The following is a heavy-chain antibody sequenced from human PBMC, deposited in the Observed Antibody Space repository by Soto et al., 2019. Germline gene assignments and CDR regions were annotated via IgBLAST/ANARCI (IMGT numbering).Heavy chain of an antibody. Sequence: QVQLVQSGAEVKKPGSSVKVSCKASGGTFSSYTISWVRQAPGQGLEWMGRIIPILGIANYAQKFQGRVTITADKSTSTAYMELSSLRSEDTAVYYCARAGGGYCSGGSCYPDAFDIWGQGTMVTVSS. CDR3: ARAGGGYCSGGSCYPDAFDI. CDR2: IIPILGIA. CDR1: GGTFSSYT. D-gene: IGHD2-15*01. V-gene: IGHV1-69*02. J-gene: IGHJ3*02.